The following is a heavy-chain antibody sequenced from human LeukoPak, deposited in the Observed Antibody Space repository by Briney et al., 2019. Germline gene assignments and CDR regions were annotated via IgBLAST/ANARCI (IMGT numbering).Heavy chain of an antibody. Sequence: PSETLSLTCTVSGGSITGYYWNWIRQPAGQGLEWLGRVYSSGIGNYNPSLTSRVTMSVDTSKNQFSLKLTSLTAADTAVYYCAREEFLHEIDSSGYFVYWGQGTLVTVSS. CDR3: AREEFLHEIDSSGYFVY. J-gene: IGHJ4*02. CDR1: GGSITGYY. D-gene: IGHD3-22*01. V-gene: IGHV4-4*07. CDR2: VYSSGIG.